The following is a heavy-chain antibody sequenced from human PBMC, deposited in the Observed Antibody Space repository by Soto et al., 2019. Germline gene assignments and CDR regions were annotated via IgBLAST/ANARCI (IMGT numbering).Heavy chain of an antibody. J-gene: IGHJ4*02. CDR3: ARQRASVVTQAYFHV. CDR1: GDSISSRRYY. D-gene: IGHD2-21*02. V-gene: IGHV4-39*01. Sequence: SETLHLTCTVTGDSISSRRYYWGWILHHPGKGLEWIGSIYYTGSTYNNPSLRSRVSMSIDTSKDQLSLKLKSVTAADTALYFCARQRASVVTQAYFHVWGTGSLVT. CDR2: IYYTGST.